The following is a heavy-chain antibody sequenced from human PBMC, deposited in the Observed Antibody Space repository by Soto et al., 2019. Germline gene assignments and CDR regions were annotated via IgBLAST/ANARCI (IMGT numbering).Heavy chain of an antibody. J-gene: IGHJ1*01. CDR1: GGSISSYY. CDR2: IYYSGST. Sequence: QVQLQESGPGLVKPSETLSLTCTVSGGSISSYYWCWIRQPPGKGLEWIGYIYYSGSTNYNPSLKSRVTISVDTSKNQFSLKLSSVTAADTAVYYCARYGGYCSSTSCYFAEYFQHWGQGTLVTVSS. D-gene: IGHD2-2*01. V-gene: IGHV4-59*08. CDR3: ARYGGYCSSTSCYFAEYFQH.